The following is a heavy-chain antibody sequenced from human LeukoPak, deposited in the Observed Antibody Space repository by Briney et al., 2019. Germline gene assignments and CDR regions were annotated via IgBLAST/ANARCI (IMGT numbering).Heavy chain of an antibody. Sequence: SETLSLTCTVSGGSISSSRYYWGWIRQPPGKGLEWIGSINYSGSTYYNPSLKSRVTISVDTSKNQFSLKQSSVTAADTAVYYCARDVPIAVAGTNWFDPWGQGTLVTVSS. V-gene: IGHV4-39*02. D-gene: IGHD6-19*01. CDR1: GGSISSSRYY. J-gene: IGHJ5*02. CDR2: INYSGST. CDR3: ARDVPIAVAGTNWFDP.